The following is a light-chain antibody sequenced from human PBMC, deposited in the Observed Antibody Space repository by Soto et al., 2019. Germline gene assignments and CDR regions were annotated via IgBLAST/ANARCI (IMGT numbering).Light chain of an antibody. CDR2: EVS. V-gene: IGLV2-8*01. CDR3: SSYAGSNNFV. J-gene: IGLJ1*01. CDR1: SSDVGGYNY. Sequence: QSVLTQPPSASGSPGQSVTISCTGTSSDVGGYNYVSWYQQHPGKAPKLMIYEVSKRPSGVPDRLSGSKSGNTASLTVSGLQAEDEADYYCSSYAGSNNFVFGTG.